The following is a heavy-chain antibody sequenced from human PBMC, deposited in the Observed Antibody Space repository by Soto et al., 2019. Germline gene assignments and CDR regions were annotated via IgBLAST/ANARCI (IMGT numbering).Heavy chain of an antibody. D-gene: IGHD3-10*01. CDR2: ISSSGSTI. CDR1: GVTFSDYY. CDR3: ARDGMWFGELPDYYYHYMDV. J-gene: IGHJ6*03. V-gene: IGHV3-11*01. Sequence: VGSLRLSCPASGVTFSDYYMSWIRQAPGKGLEWVSYISSSGSTIYYADSVKGRFTISRDNAKNSLYLQMNSLRAEDTAVYYCARDGMWFGELPDYYYHYMDVWGKGTTVTVSS.